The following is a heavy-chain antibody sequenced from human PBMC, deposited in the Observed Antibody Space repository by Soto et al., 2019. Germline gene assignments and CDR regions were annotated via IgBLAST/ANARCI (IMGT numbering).Heavy chain of an antibody. CDR2: IIPIFGTA. V-gene: IGHV1-69*06. J-gene: IGHJ6*02. Sequence: RASVKVSCKASGGTFSSYAISWVRQAPGQGLEWMGGIIPIFGTANYAQKFQGRVTITADKSTSTAYMELSSLRSEDTAVYYCARAVRYFDWLLSPHYYYYGMDVWGQGTTVTVSS. CDR1: GGTFSSYA. D-gene: IGHD3-9*01. CDR3: ARAVRYFDWLLSPHYYYYGMDV.